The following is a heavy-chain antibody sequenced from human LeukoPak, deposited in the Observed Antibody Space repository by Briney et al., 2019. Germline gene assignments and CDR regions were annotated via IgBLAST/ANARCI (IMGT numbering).Heavy chain of an antibody. CDR2: ISTYDGST. Sequence: ASVMVSCKASGYTFTIYGINWVRQAPGQGLEWMGWISTYDGSTNYTQKLRDRVTMMRDTSTSTAYMELRSLRSDDTAVYYCARDQPRRGPGNHDYWGQGTLVTVSS. V-gene: IGHV1-18*01. J-gene: IGHJ4*02. CDR1: GYTFTIYG. CDR3: ARDQPRRGPGNHDY. D-gene: IGHD1-26*01.